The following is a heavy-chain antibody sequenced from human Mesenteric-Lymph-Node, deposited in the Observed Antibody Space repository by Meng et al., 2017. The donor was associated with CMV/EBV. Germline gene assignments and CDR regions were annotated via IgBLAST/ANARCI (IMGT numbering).Heavy chain of an antibody. CDR1: GGSFSGYY. CDR3: ARGSDIPVNNY. V-gene: IGHV4-34*01. Sequence: QLQLHQCGAGLVKPSETLSLTCAVYGGSFSGYYWSWIRQPPGKGLEWIGEINHSGVPNYNPSLKSRVTISLDRSKNQFSLKLSSVTAEDTAVYYCARGSDIPVNNYWGQGTLVTVSS. J-gene: IGHJ4*02. CDR2: INHSGVP. D-gene: IGHD2-15*01.